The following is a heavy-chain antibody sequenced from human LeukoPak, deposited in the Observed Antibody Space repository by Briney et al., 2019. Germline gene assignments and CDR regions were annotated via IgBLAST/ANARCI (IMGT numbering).Heavy chain of an antibody. Sequence: GGSLRLSCAVSGFTFSNYWMSWVRQAPGKGLEWVANIKQDGSEKYYVDSVKGRFTISRDNAKNSLYLQLNNLRAEDTAVYYCARDPGTIFGAKYAFDVWGQGTLVTMSP. CDR3: ARDPGTIFGAKYAFDV. J-gene: IGHJ3*01. D-gene: IGHD3-3*01. CDR1: GFTFSNYW. V-gene: IGHV3-7*01. CDR2: IKQDGSEK.